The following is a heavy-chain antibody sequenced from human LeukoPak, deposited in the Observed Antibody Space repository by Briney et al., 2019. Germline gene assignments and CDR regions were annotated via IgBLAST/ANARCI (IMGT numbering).Heavy chain of an antibody. J-gene: IGHJ4*02. V-gene: IGHV1-46*01. D-gene: IGHD3-22*01. CDR1: GYTFTSYG. CDR3: AREAPGYYDSSGYTFDH. Sequence: ASVKVSCKASGYTFTSYGISWVRQAPGQGLEWMGIINTNDGDTRKAQKFQGRVIMTRDTSTSTIYMELSSLRSEDTAVYYCAREAPGYYDSSGYTFDHWGQGTLVTVSS. CDR2: INTNDGDT.